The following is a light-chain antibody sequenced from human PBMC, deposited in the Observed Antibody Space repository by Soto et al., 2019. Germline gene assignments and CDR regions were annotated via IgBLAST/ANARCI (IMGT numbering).Light chain of an antibody. CDR2: DAS. V-gene: IGKV1-5*01. CDR1: QSISSW. Sequence: DIQMTQSPSTLSASVGDRVTITCRASQSISSWLAWYQQKPGKAPKLLIYDASSLESGVPSRFSGSGSGTEFTLTIRSMQTDHFANYYCQQYNSYWYTFGQGTRLEIK. CDR3: QQYNSYWYT. J-gene: IGKJ5*01.